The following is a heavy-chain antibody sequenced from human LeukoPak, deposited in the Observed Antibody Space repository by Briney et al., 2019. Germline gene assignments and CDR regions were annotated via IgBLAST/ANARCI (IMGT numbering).Heavy chain of an antibody. V-gene: IGHV3-23*01. CDR3: AKDLKVRGVFEY. J-gene: IGHJ4*02. CDR1: GFTFSSYA. D-gene: IGHD3-10*01. CDR2: ISGSGGST. Sequence: GGSLRLSCEASGFTFSSYAMSWVRQAPGKGLECVSGISGSGGSTYYADSVKGRFTISRDNSKNTLYLQMNSLRAEDTAVYYCAKDLKVRGVFEYWGQGTLVTVSS.